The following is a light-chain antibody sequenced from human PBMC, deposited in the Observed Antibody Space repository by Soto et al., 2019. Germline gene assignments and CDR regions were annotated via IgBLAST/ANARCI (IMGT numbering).Light chain of an antibody. CDR2: RDG. CDR1: SSNIGSHF. Sequence: QAVVTQPPSASGTPGQSLTISCSGSSSNIGSHFVYWYQHLPGTAPKLLIFRDGQRPSGVPARFFGSKSGTSASLAITGLRSEDAADYYCAVWDQSLTGWVFGGGTKVTVL. CDR3: AVWDQSLTGWV. J-gene: IGLJ3*02. V-gene: IGLV1-47*01.